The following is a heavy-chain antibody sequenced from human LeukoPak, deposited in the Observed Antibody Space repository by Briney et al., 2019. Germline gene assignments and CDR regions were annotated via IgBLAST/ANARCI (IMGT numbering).Heavy chain of an antibody. CDR2: ISSSSSSI. Sequence: PGGSLRLSCAASGFTFSNYSMNWVRQAPGKGLEWFSYISSSSSSIYYADSVKGRFTISRDNAKNSLYLQMNSLRDEDTAVYYCARDDLMGLGYCSGGSCSPAYYGMDVWGQGTTVTVSS. J-gene: IGHJ6*02. CDR3: ARDDLMGLGYCSGGSCSPAYYGMDV. V-gene: IGHV3-48*02. CDR1: GFTFSNYS. D-gene: IGHD2-15*01.